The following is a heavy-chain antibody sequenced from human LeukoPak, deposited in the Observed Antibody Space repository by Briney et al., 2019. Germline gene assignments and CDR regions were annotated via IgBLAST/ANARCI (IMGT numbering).Heavy chain of an antibody. J-gene: IGHJ4*02. Sequence: GASVKVSCEASGYTFTGYYTHWVRQAPGQGLEWMGWINPDNGGTNYAQKFQGRVTMTRDMSISTAYMELSRLRSDDTAVYYCARDPSNSGYDYLYYFDYWGQGTLVTVSS. CDR1: GYTFTGYY. CDR2: INPDNGGT. V-gene: IGHV1-2*02. D-gene: IGHD5-12*01. CDR3: ARDPSNSGYDYLYYFDY.